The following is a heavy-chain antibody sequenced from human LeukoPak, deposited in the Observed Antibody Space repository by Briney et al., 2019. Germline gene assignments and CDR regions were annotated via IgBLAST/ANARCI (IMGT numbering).Heavy chain of an antibody. V-gene: IGHV3-23*01. CDR3: AKDRRYSSGWFDH. D-gene: IGHD6-19*01. CDR1: GFTFSSYA. Sequence: PGGSLRLSCAASGFTFSSYAMSWVRQAPGKGLEWVSAISGSGGSTYYADSVKGRFTISRDNSKNTLYLRMNSLRAEDTAVYYCAKDRRYSSGWFDHWGQGTLVTVSS. J-gene: IGHJ5*02. CDR2: ISGSGGST.